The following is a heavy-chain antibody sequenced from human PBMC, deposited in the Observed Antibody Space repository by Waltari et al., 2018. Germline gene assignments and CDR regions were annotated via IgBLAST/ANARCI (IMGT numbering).Heavy chain of an antibody. V-gene: IGHV4-38-2*01. CDR3: ARHEVGATKRSYAFDI. CDR2: IYHSGST. J-gene: IGHJ3*02. CDR1: GYSISSGYY. Sequence: QVQLQESGPGLVKPSETLSLTCAVSGYSISSGYYWGWIRQPPGKGLEWIGSIYHSGSTYYNPSLKGLVTIAVDTSKNQCSLKLSSVTAADTAVYYCARHEVGATKRSYAFDIWGQGTMVTVSS. D-gene: IGHD1-26*01.